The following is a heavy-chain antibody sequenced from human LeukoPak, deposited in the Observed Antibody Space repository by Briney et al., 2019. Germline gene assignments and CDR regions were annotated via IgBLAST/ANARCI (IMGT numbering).Heavy chain of an antibody. CDR2: ISSSSSTI. D-gene: IGHD6-13*01. CDR3: ARDVGGPAAAGIFDY. CDR1: GFTFSSYS. V-gene: IGHV3-48*02. J-gene: IGHJ4*02. Sequence: GGSLRLSCAASGFTFSSYSMNWVRQAPGKGLEWVSYISSSSSTIYYADSVKGRFTISRDNAKNSLYLQMNSLRDEDTAVYYCARDVGGPAAAGIFDYWGQGTLVTASS.